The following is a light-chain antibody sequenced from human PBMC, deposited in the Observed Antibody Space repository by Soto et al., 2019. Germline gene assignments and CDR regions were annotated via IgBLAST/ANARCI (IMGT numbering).Light chain of an antibody. J-gene: IGLJ1*01. CDR1: SSDVGGYDY. CDR3: SSYTSSNHYV. V-gene: IGLV2-14*03. CDR2: DVT. Sequence: QSVLTQPASVSGSRGQAITISCTGTSSDVGGYDYVSWYQQYPGKAPKLLIYDVTHRPSGVSNRFSGSKSGNTASLTISGLQAEDEADYFCSSYTSSNHYVLGYGTKVT.